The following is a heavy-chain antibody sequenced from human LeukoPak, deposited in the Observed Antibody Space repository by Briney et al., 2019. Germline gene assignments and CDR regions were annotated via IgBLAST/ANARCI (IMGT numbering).Heavy chain of an antibody. V-gene: IGHV4-61*02. Sequence: PSETLSLTCTVSGGSINSGSYYWSWIRQPAGKGLEWIGRISTSGSTNYNPSLKSRVTMSVDTSKNQFSLMLSSVTAADTAVYYCAKSGGYGLIDYWGQGTLVTVSS. CDR1: GGSINSGSYY. D-gene: IGHD6-25*01. CDR3: AKSGGYGLIDY. J-gene: IGHJ4*01. CDR2: ISTSGST.